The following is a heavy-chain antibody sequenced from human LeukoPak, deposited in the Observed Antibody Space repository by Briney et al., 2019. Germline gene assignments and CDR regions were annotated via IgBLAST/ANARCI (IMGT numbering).Heavy chain of an antibody. CDR1: GYTFTDHF. CDR2: INPYNGYT. J-gene: IGHJ4*02. D-gene: IGHD1-1*01. CDR3: ARDYSLNDFDY. Sequence: ASVKVSCKSSGYTFTDHFIHWERQAPGQGLEWVGEINPYNGYTKYAWRLQGRVTMTRDTSISTAFMEVSRLTSDDTAVYYCARDYSLNDFDYWGQGTLVTVAS. V-gene: IGHV1-2*02.